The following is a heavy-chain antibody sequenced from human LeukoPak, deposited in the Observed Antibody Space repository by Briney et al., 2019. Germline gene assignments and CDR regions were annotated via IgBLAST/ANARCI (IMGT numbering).Heavy chain of an antibody. D-gene: IGHD1-1*01. Sequence: GGSLRLSCAASGFTFSSYVMHWVRQAPGKGLEWVAVISYDGSNKYYADSVKGRFTISRDNSKNTLYLQMNSLRAEDTAVYYCARGNGGGYYYYMDVWGKGTTVTVSS. CDR1: GFTFSSYV. V-gene: IGHV3-30*04. J-gene: IGHJ6*03. CDR3: ARGNGGGYYYYMDV. CDR2: ISYDGSNK.